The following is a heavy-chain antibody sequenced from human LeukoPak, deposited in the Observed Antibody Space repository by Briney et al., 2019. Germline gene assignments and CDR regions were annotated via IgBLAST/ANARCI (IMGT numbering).Heavy chain of an antibody. CDR2: FDPEDGET. CDR3: ATELCGGDCIFDY. J-gene: IGHJ4*02. D-gene: IGHD2-21*02. CDR1: GGTFSSYA. Sequence: ASVKVSCKASGGTFSSYAISWVRQAPGKGLEWMGGFDPEDGETIYAQKFQGRVTMTEDTSTDTAYMELSSLRSEDTAVYYCATELCGGDCIFDYWGQGTLVTVSS. V-gene: IGHV1-24*01.